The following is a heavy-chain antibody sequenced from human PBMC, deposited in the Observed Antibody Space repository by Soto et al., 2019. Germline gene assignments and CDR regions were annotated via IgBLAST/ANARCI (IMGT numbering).Heavy chain of an antibody. J-gene: IGHJ3*01. CDR2: IKQDGSEK. D-gene: IGHD3-22*01. CDR3: ARGDYHDNSGPFSDAFDV. V-gene: IGHV3-7*04. Sequence: EVQLVESGGGLVQPGGSLRVSCAASGFTFSTYWMSWVRQAPGKGLEWVANIKQDGSEKWYVDSVKGRFTISRDNAKKSLFLQMNSLRVEDTAVYYCARGDYHDNSGPFSDAFDVWGQGTMVTVSS. CDR1: GFTFSTYW.